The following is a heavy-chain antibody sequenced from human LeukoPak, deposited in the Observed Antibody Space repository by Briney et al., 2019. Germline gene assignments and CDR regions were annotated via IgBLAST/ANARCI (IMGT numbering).Heavy chain of an antibody. D-gene: IGHD2-8*01. Sequence: GGSLRLSCAASGFTFSDYYMSWIRQAPGKGLEWVSYISSSGSTIYYADSVKGRFTISRDNAKNSLYLQMNSLRAEDTAVYYCARAAAIVLMVYARGHYFDYWGQGTLVTVSS. J-gene: IGHJ4*02. CDR1: GFTFSDYY. CDR3: ARAAAIVLMVYARGHYFDY. CDR2: ISSSGSTI. V-gene: IGHV3-11*04.